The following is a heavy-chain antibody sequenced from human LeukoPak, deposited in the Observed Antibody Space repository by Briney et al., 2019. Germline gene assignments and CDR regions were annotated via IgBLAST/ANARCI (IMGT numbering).Heavy chain of an antibody. CDR3: ARQAKTVVQYIDFDF. J-gene: IGHJ4*02. Sequence: SETLSLTCTVSGDSISSTSSYWGWIRQPPGKGLEWIGTVYYSGSTYYNPSLKSRVTISVDTSKNQFSLDLKSVTATDTAVYYCARQAKTVVQYIDFDFWGQGTLVTVSS. V-gene: IGHV4-39*01. D-gene: IGHD2-21*01. CDR1: GDSISSTSSY. CDR2: VYYSGST.